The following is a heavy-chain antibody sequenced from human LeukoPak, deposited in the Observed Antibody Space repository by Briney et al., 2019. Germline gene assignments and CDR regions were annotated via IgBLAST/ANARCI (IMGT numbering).Heavy chain of an antibody. CDR1: GGSMSGYY. Sequence: SETLSLTCILSGGSMSGYYWSWIRKPPGKGLEWIGYTFSSGATTYNPSLKSRVTISVDPSGSQFSLNLSSVTAADTAVYFCARRSRSGYFLDSWGQGTLVTVSS. CDR3: ARRSRSGYFLDS. J-gene: IGHJ4*02. V-gene: IGHV4-4*09. D-gene: IGHD5-12*01. CDR2: TFSSGAT.